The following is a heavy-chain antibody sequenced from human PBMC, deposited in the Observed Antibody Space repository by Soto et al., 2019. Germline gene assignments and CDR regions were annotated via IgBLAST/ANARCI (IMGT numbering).Heavy chain of an antibody. Sequence: QVQLQESGPGLVKPSQTLSLTCTVSGGSVSSSDYYWSWNRQHPWKGLERIGYIYYSVSAYYNPSLKSRVTISVDTSKNQFSLKLTSVTAADTAVYYCAREVSPNSRGWYTVLVRWFDPWGQGTLVTVSS. CDR1: GGSVSSSDYY. CDR3: AREVSPNSRGWYTVLVRWFDP. J-gene: IGHJ5*02. D-gene: IGHD6-19*01. V-gene: IGHV4-31*03. CDR2: IYYSVSA.